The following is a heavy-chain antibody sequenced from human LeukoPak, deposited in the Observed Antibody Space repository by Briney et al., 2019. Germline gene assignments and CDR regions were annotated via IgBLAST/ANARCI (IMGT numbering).Heavy chain of an antibody. CDR2: ISSSSRTI. J-gene: IGHJ4*02. CDR3: AGQYCTDGLYSTPQNF. D-gene: IGHD2-8*01. CDR1: GFTFSTYS. V-gene: IGHV3-48*02. Sequence: PGGSLRLSCAASGFTFSTYSMNWVRQAPGKGLEWVSYISSSSRTIYYTDSVKGRFTISRDNAKNSLYLQMNSLRDEDTAVYYCAGQYCTDGLYSTPQNFWGQGTLVTVSS.